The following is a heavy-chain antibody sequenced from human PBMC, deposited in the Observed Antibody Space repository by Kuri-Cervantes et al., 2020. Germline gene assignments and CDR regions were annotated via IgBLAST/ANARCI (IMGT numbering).Heavy chain of an antibody. CDR1: CASISSGGYY. D-gene: IGHD3-16*02. CDR3: ARGGDKNYDYIWGSYLREDPMFDY. Sequence: SWTVSCASISSGGYYWSWIRQPPGKGLEWIGYIYYDGSTYYNPSLKSRLTIPVDTSKNQFSLKLSSVTAADTAVYYCARGGDKNYDYIWGSYLREDPMFDYWGQGTLVTVSS. V-gene: IGHV4-30-4*01. CDR2: IYYDGST. J-gene: IGHJ4*02.